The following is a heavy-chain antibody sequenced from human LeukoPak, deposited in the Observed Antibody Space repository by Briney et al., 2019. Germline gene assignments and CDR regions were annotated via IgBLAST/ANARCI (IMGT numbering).Heavy chain of an antibody. V-gene: IGHV3-21*01. CDR2: ISSSGTYI. D-gene: IGHD5-12*01. J-gene: IGHJ3*01. CDR1: GFTFSSYA. Sequence: GGSLRLSCAASGFTFSSYAMSWVRQAPGKGLEWVPAISSSGTYIYYADSLKGRFTISRDIANNSLYLQMNTLRAEDTAVYYCARDYDDGFDVWGQGTMVTVSS. CDR3: ARDYDDGFDV.